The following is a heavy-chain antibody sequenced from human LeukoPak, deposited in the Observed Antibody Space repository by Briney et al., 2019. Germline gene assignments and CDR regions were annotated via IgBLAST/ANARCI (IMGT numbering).Heavy chain of an antibody. CDR2: IIPIFGRA. Sequence: ASVKVSCKASGGTFISYAISWVRQAPGRGLEWMGGIIPIFGRANYPQKYQGRVTITADEPTSTACMELSSLRSEDTAVYYCAREGVGYCGGDCYRFDYWGQGTLVTVSS. D-gene: IGHD2-21*01. CDR3: AREGVGYCGGDCYRFDY. V-gene: IGHV1-69*01. J-gene: IGHJ4*02. CDR1: GGTFISYA.